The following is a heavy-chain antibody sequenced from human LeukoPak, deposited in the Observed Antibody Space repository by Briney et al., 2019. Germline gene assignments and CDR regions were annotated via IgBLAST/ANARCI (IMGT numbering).Heavy chain of an antibody. V-gene: IGHV3-33*08. CDR2: IWYDGSNK. Sequence: GGSLRLSCAASGFTFSSYAMHWVRQAPGKGLEWVAVIWYDGSNKYYADSVKGRFTISRDNSKNTLYLQMNSLRAEDTAVYYCAREKGYSYGGTFDYWGQGTLVTVSS. CDR3: AREKGYSYGGTFDY. J-gene: IGHJ4*02. CDR1: GFTFSSYA. D-gene: IGHD5-18*01.